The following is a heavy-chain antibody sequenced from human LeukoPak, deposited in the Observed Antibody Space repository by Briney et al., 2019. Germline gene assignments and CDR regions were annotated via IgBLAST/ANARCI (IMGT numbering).Heavy chain of an antibody. CDR2: ISSSSSYI. D-gene: IGHD3-10*01. J-gene: IGHJ4*02. V-gene: IGHV3-21*01. CDR1: GFTFSSYE. CDR3: ARDRVRGVIDFNY. Sequence: GGSLRLSCAASGFTFSSYEMNWVRQAPGKGPEWVSSISSSSSYIYYADSVKGRFTISRDNAKNSLYLQMNSLRAEDTAVYYCARDRVRGVIDFNYWGQGTLVTVSS.